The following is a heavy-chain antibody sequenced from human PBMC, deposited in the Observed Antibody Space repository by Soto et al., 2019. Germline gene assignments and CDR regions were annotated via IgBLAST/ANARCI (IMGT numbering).Heavy chain of an antibody. CDR2: IYYSGST. CDR3: ARRTWWLPPPGAFDI. V-gene: IGHV4-31*03. CDR1: GGSISSGGYY. D-gene: IGHD2-8*02. Sequence: QVQLQESGPGLVKPSQTLSLTCTVSGGSISSGGYYWSWIRQHPGKGLEWIGYIYYSGSTYYNPSIKSRVTISVDTSKNQFSLKLSSVTAADTAVYYCARRTWWLPPPGAFDIWGQGTMVTVSS. J-gene: IGHJ3*02.